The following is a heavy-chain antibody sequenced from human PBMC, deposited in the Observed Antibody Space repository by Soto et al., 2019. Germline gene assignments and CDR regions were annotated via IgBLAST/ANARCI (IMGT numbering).Heavy chain of an antibody. CDR2: IIPIFGTA. J-gene: IGHJ5*02. D-gene: IGHD2-2*02. CDR3: ARSPKVVVVPAAIGNWFDP. CDR1: GGTFSSYA. Sequence: AASVKVSCKASGGTFSSYAISWVRQAPGQGLEWMGGIIPIFGTANYAQKFQGRVTITADESTSTAYMELSSLRSEDTAVYYCARSPKVVVVPAAIGNWFDPWGQGTLVTVSS. V-gene: IGHV1-69*13.